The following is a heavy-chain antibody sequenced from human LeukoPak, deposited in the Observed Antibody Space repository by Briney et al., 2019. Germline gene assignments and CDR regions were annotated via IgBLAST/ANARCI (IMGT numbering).Heavy chain of an antibody. V-gene: IGHV3-9*01. CDR1: GFTFDDYA. D-gene: IGHD6-13*01. J-gene: IGHJ1*01. CDR3: AKGLARSSSWYPSAFQH. Sequence: GGSLRLSCAASGFTFDDYAMHWVRQAPGKGLEWVSGISWNSGSIGYADSVKGRFTISRDNAKNSLYLQMNSLRAEDTALYYCAKGLARSSSWYPSAFQHWGQGTLVTVSS. CDR2: ISWNSGSI.